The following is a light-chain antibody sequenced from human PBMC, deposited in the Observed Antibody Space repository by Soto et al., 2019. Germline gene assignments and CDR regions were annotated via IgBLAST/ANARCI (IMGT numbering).Light chain of an antibody. J-gene: IGKJ1*01. CDR2: GAS. CDR1: QSVSSSY. Sequence: EIVLTQSPGTLSLSPGDRATLSCRASQSVSSSYLAWYQQNRGQAPRLLIYGASSRAPGIPDRFSGSGSGTDFNITISRLEPEYFAVYDCHPYGSSRWPFGQGTKGEI. CDR3: HPYGSSRWP. V-gene: IGKV3-20*01.